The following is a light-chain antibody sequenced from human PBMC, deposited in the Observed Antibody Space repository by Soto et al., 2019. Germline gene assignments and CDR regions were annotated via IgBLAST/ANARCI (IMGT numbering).Light chain of an antibody. J-gene: IGLJ1*01. CDR2: EGS. CDR1: SSDVGSYNL. CDR3: CSYSDRSPCV. V-gene: IGLV2-23*01. Sequence: QSALTQPASVSGSPGQSITISCTGTSSDVGSYNLVSWYQQHPGKAPKLMIYEGSKRPSGVSNRFSGSKSGNTASLTISGLQAEDEADYYCCSYSDRSPCVFGTGTKVTVL.